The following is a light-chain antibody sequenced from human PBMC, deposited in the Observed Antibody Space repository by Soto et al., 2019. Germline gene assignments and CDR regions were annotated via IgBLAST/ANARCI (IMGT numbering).Light chain of an antibody. V-gene: IGKV1-5*01. J-gene: IGKJ1*01. Sequence: DIQMTKYPSTLSASVGDRVTITCRASQSISSWLAWYQQKPGKAPKLLIYDASSLESGVPSRFSGSGSGTEFTLTISSLQPDDFATYYCQPYNSYSWTFGQGAKVQI. CDR2: DAS. CDR3: QPYNSYSWT. CDR1: QSISSW.